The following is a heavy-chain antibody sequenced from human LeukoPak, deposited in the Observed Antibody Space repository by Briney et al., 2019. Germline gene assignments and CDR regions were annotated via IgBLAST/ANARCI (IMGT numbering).Heavy chain of an antibody. D-gene: IGHD6-6*01. V-gene: IGHV3-23*01. CDR2: ISGRDGST. Sequence: PGGSLRLSCAASGFTFSNYAMSWVRQAPGKGLEWVSSISGRDGSTYYADSVKGRFTISRDNSKNTLYLQMNSLRAEDTAVYYCAKSGAARFDYWGQGTLVTVSS. CDR3: AKSGAARFDY. CDR1: GFTFSNYA. J-gene: IGHJ4*02.